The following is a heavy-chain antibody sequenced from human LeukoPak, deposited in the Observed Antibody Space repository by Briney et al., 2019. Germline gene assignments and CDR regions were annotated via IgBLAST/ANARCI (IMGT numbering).Heavy chain of an antibody. D-gene: IGHD2-2*01. CDR1: GFTFSSYG. CDR2: ISYDGSNK. V-gene: IGHV3-30*18. CDR3: AKGCSSTSCSLEWFDP. Sequence: PGGSLRLSCAASGFTFSSYGMHWVRQAPGKGLEWVAVISYDGSNKYYADSVKGRFTISRDNSKNTLNLQTNSLRAEDTAVYYCAKGCSSTSCSLEWFDPWGQGTLVTVSS. J-gene: IGHJ5*02.